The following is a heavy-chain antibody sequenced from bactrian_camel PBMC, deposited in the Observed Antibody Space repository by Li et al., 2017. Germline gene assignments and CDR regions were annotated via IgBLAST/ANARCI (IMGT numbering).Heavy chain of an antibody. CDR1: GDPYSAYS. CDR3: AAGPNFPGLPRMAQYSDSWRCPALDA. J-gene: IGHJ3*01. CDR2: IDSDGDT. V-gene: IGHV3S57*01. Sequence: LVESGGGSVQAGGSLRLSCAASGDPYSAYSSGGWFRQASGNAREGVAAIDSDGDTDYAGSVKGRFAISKGNDKSTLYLQMNKLKPEDTAIYYCAAGPNFPGLPRMAQYSDSWRCPALDAWGQGTQVTVS. D-gene: IGHD2*01.